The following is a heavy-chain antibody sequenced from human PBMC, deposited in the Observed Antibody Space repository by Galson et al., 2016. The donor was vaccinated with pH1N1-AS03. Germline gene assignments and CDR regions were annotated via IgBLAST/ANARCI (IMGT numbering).Heavy chain of an antibody. Sequence: CAISGDSVSSNIDAWNWIRQSPSGGLEWLGRTYWRSKWYNDYAVSVKSRITINPDTSKNQFSLQLNSVTPEGTAVYYCASGRYSAFVIWGQGKMVTVSS. CDR1: GDSVSSNIDA. CDR3: ASGRYSAFVI. J-gene: IGHJ3*02. D-gene: IGHD1-1*01. CDR2: TYWRSKWYN. V-gene: IGHV6-1*01.